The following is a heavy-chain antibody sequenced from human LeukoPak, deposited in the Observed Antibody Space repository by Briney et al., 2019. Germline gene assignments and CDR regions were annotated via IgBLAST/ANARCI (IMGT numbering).Heavy chain of an antibody. Sequence: SETLSLTCTVPGGSISDSTYDWGWVRQPPGKGLEWIGSMCYSGTTYYNPSLKSRVLISADTSKNQFSLRLTSVTAADTAVYYCANRGIYGYFNYWGQGTLVTVSS. CDR3: ANRGIYGYFNY. D-gene: IGHD3-10*01. V-gene: IGHV4-39*01. CDR1: GGSISDSTYD. CDR2: MCYSGTT. J-gene: IGHJ4*02.